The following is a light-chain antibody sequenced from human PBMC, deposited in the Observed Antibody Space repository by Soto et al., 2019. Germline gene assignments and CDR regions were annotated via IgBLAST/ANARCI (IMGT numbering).Light chain of an antibody. CDR2: GAS. CDR3: QQYNNWPLT. CDR1: QSVSGN. Sequence: EIVMTQSPATLSVSPGERATLSCRASQSVSGNLAWYQQKPGQAPRLLIYGASTRATGIPARFSGSGSGTEFTPTISSLQSEDFAVYYCQQYNNWPLTFGGGTKVDIK. J-gene: IGKJ4*01. V-gene: IGKV3D-15*01.